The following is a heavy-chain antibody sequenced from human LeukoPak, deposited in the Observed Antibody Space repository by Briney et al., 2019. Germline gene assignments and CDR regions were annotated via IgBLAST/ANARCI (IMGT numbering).Heavy chain of an antibody. D-gene: IGHD4-17*01. V-gene: IGHV3-53*01. J-gene: IGHJ6*03. CDR1: GFTVSSKY. Sequence: GGSLRLSCAASGFTVSSKYMSWVRQAPGKGLEWVSVIYSDGYTYYAESVKGRFTISRDNFKNTMYVQMNSLRAEDTAAYYCARGGPSTTVTTSYSFFYMDVWGKGTTVTVSS. CDR3: ARGGPSTTVTTSYSFFYMDV. CDR2: IYSDGYT.